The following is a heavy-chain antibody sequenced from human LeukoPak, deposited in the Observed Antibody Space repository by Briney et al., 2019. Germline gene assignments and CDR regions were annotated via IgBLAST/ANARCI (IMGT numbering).Heavy chain of an antibody. CDR1: GGSFSGYY. Sequence: SETLSLTCAVYGGSFSGYYWSWIRQPPGKGLEWIGEINHSGSTNYNPSLKSRVTISVDTSKNQFSRKLSSVTAADTAVYYCARPGYGGIVSSREDYWGQGTLVTVSS. CDR2: INHSGST. CDR3: ARPGYGGIVSSREDY. V-gene: IGHV4-34*01. D-gene: IGHD6-13*01. J-gene: IGHJ4*02.